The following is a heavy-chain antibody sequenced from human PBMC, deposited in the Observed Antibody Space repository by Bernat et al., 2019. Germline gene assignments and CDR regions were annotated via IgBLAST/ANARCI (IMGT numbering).Heavy chain of an antibody. CDR2: ISYDGSNK. D-gene: IGHD1-26*01. V-gene: IGHV3-30-3*01. J-gene: IGHJ4*02. CDR3: ARDGIGVGATGFDY. CDR1: GFTFSSYA. Sequence: VQLVESGGGLVQPGGSLRLSCAASGFTFSSYAMHWVRQAPGKGLEWVAVISYDGSNKYYADSVKGRFTISRDNSKNTLYLQMNSLRAEDTAVYYCARDGIGVGATGFDYWGQGTLVTVSS.